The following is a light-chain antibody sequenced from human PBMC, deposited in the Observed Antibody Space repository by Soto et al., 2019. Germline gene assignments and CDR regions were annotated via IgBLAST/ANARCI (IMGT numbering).Light chain of an antibody. CDR2: GAS. J-gene: IGKJ3*01. CDR1: QSVSSSY. V-gene: IGKV3-20*01. CDR3: QQYGSSPGFT. Sequence: EIVLTQSPGTLPLSPGERATLSCRASQSVSSSYLAWYQQKPGQAPRLLIYGASSRATGIPDRFSGSGSGTDLTLTISRLEPEDFAVYYCQQYGSSPGFTFGPGTKVDIQ.